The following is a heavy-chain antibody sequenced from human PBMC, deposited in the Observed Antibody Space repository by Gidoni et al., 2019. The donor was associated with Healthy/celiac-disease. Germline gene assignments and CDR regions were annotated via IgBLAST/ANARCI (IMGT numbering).Heavy chain of an antibody. CDR1: GGSISSGGYY. D-gene: IGHD2-15*01. CDR3: ARVKYCSGGSCNWFDP. J-gene: IGHJ5*02. V-gene: IGHV4-31*03. Sequence: QVQLQESGPGLVKPSQTLSLTCTVSGGSISSGGYYWSWLRQHPGKGLEWIGYIYYSGSTYYNPSLKSRVTISVDTSKNQFSLKLSSVTAADTAVYYCARVKYCSGGSCNWFDPWGQGTLVTVSS. CDR2: IYYSGST.